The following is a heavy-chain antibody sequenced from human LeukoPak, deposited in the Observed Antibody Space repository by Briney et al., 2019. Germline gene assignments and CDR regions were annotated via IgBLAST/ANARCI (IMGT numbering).Heavy chain of an antibody. J-gene: IGHJ4*02. V-gene: IGHV3-74*01. Sequence: GGSLRLSCAASGFTFSSYWMHWVRQAPGKGLVWVSRINSDGSSTSYADSVKGRFTISRDNAKNTLYLQMNSLRAEDTAVYYCASALWSNRRSGPIYYFDYWGQGTLVTVSS. D-gene: IGHD3-10*01. CDR2: INSDGSST. CDR3: ASALWSNRRSGPIYYFDY. CDR1: GFTFSSYW.